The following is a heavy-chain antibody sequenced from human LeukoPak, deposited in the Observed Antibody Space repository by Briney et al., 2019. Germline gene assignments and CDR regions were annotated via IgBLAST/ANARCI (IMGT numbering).Heavy chain of an antibody. J-gene: IGHJ6*03. CDR1: GGSFSGYY. CDR3: ARHTGQMEYYYYYYYMDV. Sequence: SETLSLTCAVYGGSFSGYYWSWIRQPPGKGLEWIGEISHSGSTNYNPSLKSRVTISVDTSKNQFSLKLSSVTAADTAVYYCARHTGQMEYYYYYYYMDVWGKGTTVTISS. D-gene: IGHD1-14*01. V-gene: IGHV4-34*01. CDR2: ISHSGST.